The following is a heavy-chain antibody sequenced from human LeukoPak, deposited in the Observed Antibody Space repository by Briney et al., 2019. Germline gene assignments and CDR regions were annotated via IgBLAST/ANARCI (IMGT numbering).Heavy chain of an antibody. D-gene: IGHD3-10*01. Sequence: SVKVSCKASGGTFSSYAISWVRQAPGQGLEWMGRIIPILGIANYAQKFQGRVTITADKSTSTAYMELSSLRSEDMAVYYCARGPYGSGSLYWGQGTLVTVSS. V-gene: IGHV1-69*04. CDR3: ARGPYGSGSLY. J-gene: IGHJ4*02. CDR2: IIPILGIA. CDR1: GGTFSSYA.